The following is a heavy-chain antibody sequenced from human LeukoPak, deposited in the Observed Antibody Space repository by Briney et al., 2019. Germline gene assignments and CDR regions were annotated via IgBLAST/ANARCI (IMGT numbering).Heavy chain of an antibody. CDR3: ARVVGCSGGSCYYYYGMDV. D-gene: IGHD2-15*01. V-gene: IGHV1-2*02. CDR1: GYTFTGYY. J-gene: IGHJ6*02. Sequence: ASVTVSCKASGYTFTGYYLHWVRQAPGQGLEWMGWINPNSGGTNYAQKFQGRVTMTRDTSISTAYRELSRLRSDDTAVYYCARVVGCSGGSCYYYYGMDVWGQGTTVTVSS. CDR2: INPNSGGT.